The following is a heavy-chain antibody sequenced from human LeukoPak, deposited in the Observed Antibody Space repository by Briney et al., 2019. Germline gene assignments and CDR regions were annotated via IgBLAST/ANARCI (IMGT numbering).Heavy chain of an antibody. Sequence: GASVKVSCKASGYTFTSYGISWVRQAPGQGLEWMGWINTNTGNPTYAQGFTGRFVFSLDTSVSTAYLQISSLKAEDTAVYYCARLPDYDSSGYYYGENDYWGQGTLVTVSS. CDR3: ARLPDYDSSGYYYGENDY. D-gene: IGHD3-22*01. J-gene: IGHJ4*02. V-gene: IGHV7-4-1*02. CDR1: GYTFTSYG. CDR2: INTNTGNP.